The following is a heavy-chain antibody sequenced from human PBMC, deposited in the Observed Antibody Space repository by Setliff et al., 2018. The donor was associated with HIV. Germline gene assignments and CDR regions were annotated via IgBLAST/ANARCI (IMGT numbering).Heavy chain of an antibody. D-gene: IGHD4-4*01. CDR2: IYYTGKT. V-gene: IGHV4-39*07. CDR1: GGSISSTSYY. CDR3: ARDLTSNSNCFEP. J-gene: IGHJ5*02. Sequence: SETLSLTCTVSGGSISSTSYYWGWIRQPPGKGLEWIGSIYYTGKTYYNPSLESRISMSVDTSKNQFSLKLTSVTAADTAIYYCARDLTSNSNCFEPWGQGTQVTVSS.